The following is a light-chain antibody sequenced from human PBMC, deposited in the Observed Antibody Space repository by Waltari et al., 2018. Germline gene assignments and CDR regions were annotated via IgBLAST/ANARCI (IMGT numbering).Light chain of an antibody. CDR2: GIN. CDR1: SSDVGGYNY. V-gene: IGLV2-11*01. Sequence: QSALTQPRSVSGSPGQSVTISCTGTSSDVGGYNYVSWYQQPPGKAPKLIIYGINKRPSGAPDRFPGSKSGNTASLTISGLQAEDEADYYCCSYAGSYTFGVFGGGTKVTVL. CDR3: CSYAGSYTFGV. J-gene: IGLJ2*01.